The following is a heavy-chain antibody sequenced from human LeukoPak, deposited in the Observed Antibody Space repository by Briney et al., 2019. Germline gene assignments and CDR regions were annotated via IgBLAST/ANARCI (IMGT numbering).Heavy chain of an antibody. CDR3: ARDQGGYFDY. V-gene: IGHV1-46*01. CDR1: GYTFTGYY. CDR2: INPSDDST. Sequence: GASVKVSCKASGYTFTGYYMHWVRQAPGQGLEWMGIINPSDDSTRYAQKFQGRVTMTKDTSTNTVYMDLSSLSSDDTAVYYCARDQGGYFDYWGQGTLVTVSS. J-gene: IGHJ4*02.